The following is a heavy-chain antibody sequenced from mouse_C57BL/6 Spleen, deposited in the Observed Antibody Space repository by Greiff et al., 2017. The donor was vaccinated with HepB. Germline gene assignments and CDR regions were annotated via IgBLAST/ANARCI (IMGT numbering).Heavy chain of an antibody. D-gene: IGHD2-1*01. CDR1: GYTFTSYW. V-gene: IGHV1-52*01. CDR3: ARKGGGNYNGFAY. CDR2: IDPSDSET. Sequence: QVQLQQPGAELGRPGSSVKLSCKASGYTFTSYWMHWVKQRPIQGLEWIGNIDPSDSETHYNQKFKDKATLTVDKSSSTAYMQLSSLTSEDSAVYYCARKGGGNYNGFAYWGQGTLVTVSA. J-gene: IGHJ3*01.